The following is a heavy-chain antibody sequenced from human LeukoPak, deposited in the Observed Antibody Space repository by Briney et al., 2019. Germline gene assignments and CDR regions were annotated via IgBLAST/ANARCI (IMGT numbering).Heavy chain of an antibody. D-gene: IGHD3-9*01. CDR2: ISYDGSNK. CDR3: AKDPIALSNYDISTGDY. CDR1: GFTFSSYG. V-gene: IGHV3-30*18. J-gene: IGHJ4*02. Sequence: GGSLRLSCAASGFTFSSYGMHWVRQAPGKGLEWVAVISYDGSNKYYADSVKGRFTISRDNSKNTLYLQMNSLRAEDTAVYYCAKDPIALSNYDISTGDYWGQGTLVTVSS.